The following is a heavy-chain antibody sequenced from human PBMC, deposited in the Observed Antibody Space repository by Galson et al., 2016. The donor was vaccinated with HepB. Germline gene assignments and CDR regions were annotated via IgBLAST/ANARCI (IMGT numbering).Heavy chain of an antibody. D-gene: IGHD1-26*01. J-gene: IGHJ3*01. V-gene: IGHV3-48*04. CDR3: ASPSGRFSVDTFDL. Sequence: SLRLSCAASGFTFSTHSMNWIRQAPGKGLEWVSYISSDASAIYYADSVMGRFSISRDNAKNSLYLQMNTLGAEDTAVYYCASPSGRFSVDTFDLSGQGNMITVSS. CDR2: ISSDASAI. CDR1: GFTFSTHS.